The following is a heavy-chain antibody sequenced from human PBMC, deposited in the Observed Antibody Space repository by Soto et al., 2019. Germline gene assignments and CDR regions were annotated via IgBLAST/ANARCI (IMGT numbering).Heavy chain of an antibody. Sequence: EASVKVSCKASGCTFSSYAISWVRQAPGQGLEWMGGSIPIFGTANYAQKFQGRVTITADKSTSTAYMELSSLRSEDTAVYYCASGAHLLRYFDWLLFNYYDYGMDVWGQGTRVTVSS. CDR3: ASGAHLLRYFDWLLFNYYDYGMDV. V-gene: IGHV1-69*06. CDR1: GCTFSSYA. D-gene: IGHD3-9*01. J-gene: IGHJ6*02. CDR2: SIPIFGTA.